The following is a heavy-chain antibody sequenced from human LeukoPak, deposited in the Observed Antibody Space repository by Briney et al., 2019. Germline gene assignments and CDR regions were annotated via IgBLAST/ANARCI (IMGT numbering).Heavy chain of an antibody. CDR1: GDSVSRSDSY. J-gene: IGHJ1*01. CDR2: IHYSGRT. Sequence: SETLSLTCSVSGDSVSRSDSYWDWIRQPPGKGLEWIGTIHYSGRTYYSPSLKSRVTMSVDPSNNQLSLNLRSVTAADTAVYYCARRRYYDGSGYLEWGQGTLLSVSS. V-gene: IGHV4-39*01. D-gene: IGHD3-22*01. CDR3: ARRRYYDGSGYLE.